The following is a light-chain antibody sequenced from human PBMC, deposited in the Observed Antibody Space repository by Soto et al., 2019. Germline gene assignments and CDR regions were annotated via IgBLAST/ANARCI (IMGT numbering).Light chain of an antibody. CDR3: AAWDDSVNGWV. Sequence: QSVLTQPPSASGAPGPWVTISCSGGSSNIAINTVNWYLQLPGTAPKLLIYINNQRPSGVSDRFSGSKSGTSASLAITGLQSEDEGDYYCAAWDDSVNGWVCGGGTKLTVL. CDR1: SSNIAINT. CDR2: INN. V-gene: IGLV1-44*01. J-gene: IGLJ3*02.